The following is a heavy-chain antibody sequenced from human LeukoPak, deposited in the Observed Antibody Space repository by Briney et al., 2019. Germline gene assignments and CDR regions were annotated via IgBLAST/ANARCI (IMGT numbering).Heavy chain of an antibody. CDR3: ARGDQYYYDSSGRDAFDI. V-gene: IGHV4-30-4*08. CDR2: IYYSGST. CDR1: GGSISSGDYY. J-gene: IGHJ3*02. D-gene: IGHD3-22*01. Sequence: PSETLSLTCTVSGGSISSGDYYWSWIRQPPGKGLEWIGYIYYSGSTYYNPSLKSRVTISVDTSKNQFSLKLSSVTAADTAVYYCARGDQYYYDSSGRDAFDIWGQGTMVTVSS.